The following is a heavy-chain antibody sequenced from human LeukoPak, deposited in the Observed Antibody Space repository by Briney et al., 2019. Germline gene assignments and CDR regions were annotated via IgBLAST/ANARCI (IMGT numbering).Heavy chain of an antibody. CDR2: INHSGST. J-gene: IGHJ6*03. V-gene: IGHV4-34*01. CDR3: ARGLSYDILTGYFYYYYYMDV. CDR1: GGSFCGYY. Sequence: SETLSLTCAVYGGSFCGYYWSWIRQPPGKGLEWIGEINHSGSTNYNPSLKSRVTISVDTSKNQFSLKLSSVTAADTAVYYCARGLSYDILTGYFYYYYYMDVWGKGTTVTVSS. D-gene: IGHD3-9*01.